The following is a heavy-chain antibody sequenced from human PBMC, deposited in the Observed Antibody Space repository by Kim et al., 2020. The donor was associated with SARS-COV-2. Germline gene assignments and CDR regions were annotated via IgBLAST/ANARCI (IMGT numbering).Heavy chain of an antibody. Sequence: GGSLRLSCAASGFTFSSYAMHWVRQAPGKGLEWVAVISYDGSNKYYADSVKGRFTISRDNSKNTLYLQMNSLRAEDTAVYYCARDCRDGLSGYDYYFDY. CDR2: ISYDGSNK. CDR1: GFTFSSYA. J-gene: IGHJ4*01. V-gene: IGHV3-30*04. D-gene: IGHD5-12*01. CDR3: ARDCRDGLSGYDYYFDY.